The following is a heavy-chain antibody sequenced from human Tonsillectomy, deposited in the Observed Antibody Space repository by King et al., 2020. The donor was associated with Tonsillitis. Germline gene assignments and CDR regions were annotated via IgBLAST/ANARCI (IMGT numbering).Heavy chain of an antibody. CDR2: ISWDGGST. CDR3: AKDEGSSPGGGMDV. J-gene: IGHJ6*02. Sequence: VQLVESGGVVVQPGGSLRLSCAASGFTFDDYAMHWVRQAPGKGLEWVSLISWDGGSTYYADSVKGRFTISRDNSKNSLYLQMNSLIAEDTALYYCAKDEGSSPGGGMDVWGQGTTVTVSS. V-gene: IGHV3-43D*03. CDR1: GFTFDDYA. D-gene: IGHD6-6*01.